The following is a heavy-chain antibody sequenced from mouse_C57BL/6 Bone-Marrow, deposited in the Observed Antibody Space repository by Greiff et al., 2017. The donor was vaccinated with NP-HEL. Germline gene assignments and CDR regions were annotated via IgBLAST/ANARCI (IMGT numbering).Heavy chain of an antibody. CDR2: IDPEDGET. D-gene: IGHD1-1*01. Sequence: EVQLQESGAELVRPGASVKLSCTASGFNIKDYYMHWVKQRPEQGLEWIGRIDPEDGETEYAPKFQGKATMTADTSSNTAYLQLSSLTSEDTAVYYCTITFSITTYWYFDVWGTGTTVTVSS. CDR3: TITFSITTYWYFDV. V-gene: IGHV14-1*01. J-gene: IGHJ1*03. CDR1: GFNIKDYY.